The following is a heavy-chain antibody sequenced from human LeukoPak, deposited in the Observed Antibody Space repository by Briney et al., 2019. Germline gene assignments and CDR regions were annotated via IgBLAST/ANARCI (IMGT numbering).Heavy chain of an antibody. CDR2: ISYTGTYI. D-gene: IGHD1-7*01. CDR1: AFSLNAYN. V-gene: IGHV3-21*01. J-gene: IGHJ3*02. CDR3: ARIGIGITGTPDAFDI. Sequence: PGGSLRLSCAASAFSLNAYNMNWVRQAPGKGLEWVSSISYTGTYIYYADSVKGRFTISRDNAQNSLYLQMNSLRAEDTAVYYCARIGIGITGTPDAFDIWGQGTMVTVSS.